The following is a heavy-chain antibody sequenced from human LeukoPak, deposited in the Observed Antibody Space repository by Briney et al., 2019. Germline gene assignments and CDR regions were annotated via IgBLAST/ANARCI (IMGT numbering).Heavy chain of an antibody. CDR3: AKDMVQGNGVSDPFDI. D-gene: IGHD4/OR15-4a*01. CDR1: GFTFSDFA. J-gene: IGHJ3*02. Sequence: GGSLRLSCLASGFTFSDFAMNWVRQAPGKGLEWVSHIGGGGVDTYYADSVKGRFTISRDNPKSTLYLQLTRLRADDAAVYFCAKDMVQGNGVSDPFDIWGQGTMVTVSS. V-gene: IGHV3-23*01. CDR2: IGGGGVDT.